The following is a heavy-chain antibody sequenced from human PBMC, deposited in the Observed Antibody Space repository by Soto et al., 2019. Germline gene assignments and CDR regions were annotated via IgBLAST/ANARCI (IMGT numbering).Heavy chain of an antibody. CDR3: ARLATTVSTPNY. V-gene: IGHV4-39*01. Sequence: PSESLSVASSVSGCSVRVDSYYWAWIRQPPGKGLEWIATIHYRGSTYYATSLKSRVTISIDTSKNQFSLMLASVTATDTAFYYCARLATTVSTPNYWGQGTLVTVSS. D-gene: IGHD4-17*01. CDR2: IHYRGST. J-gene: IGHJ4*02. CDR1: GCSVRVDSYY.